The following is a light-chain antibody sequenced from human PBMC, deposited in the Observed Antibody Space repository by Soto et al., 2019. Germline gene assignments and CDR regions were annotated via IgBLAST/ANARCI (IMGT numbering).Light chain of an antibody. J-gene: IGKJ4*01. Sequence: EIVLTQSPDTLSLSPGERATLSCRASQSVSSSFLAWYQQKPGQAPRLLIYRASSRATGIPDRFTGSGSGTDFTLTISRLEPEDFAVYYCQQYEISPLTFGGGAKVEIK. CDR3: QQYEISPLT. CDR2: RAS. V-gene: IGKV3-20*01. CDR1: QSVSSSF.